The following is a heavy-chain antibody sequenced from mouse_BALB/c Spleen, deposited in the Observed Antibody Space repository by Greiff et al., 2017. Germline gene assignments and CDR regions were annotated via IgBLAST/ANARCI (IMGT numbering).Heavy chain of an antibody. D-gene: IGHD1-1*01. Sequence: EVKLVESGGGLVKPGGSLNLSCAVSGFSFSSYAMSWVRQTPEKRLEWVAFISSGGSTYYPDSVKGRFTISRDNARNILYLQMSSLRSEDTAMYYGARSYGSSPRYFAVWGAGTTVTVSS. J-gene: IGHJ1*01. CDR3: ARSYGSSPRYFAV. CDR1: GFSFSSYA. V-gene: IGHV5-6-5*01. CDR2: ISSGGST.